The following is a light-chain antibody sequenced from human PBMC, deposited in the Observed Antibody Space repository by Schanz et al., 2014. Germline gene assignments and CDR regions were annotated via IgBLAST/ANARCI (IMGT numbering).Light chain of an antibody. V-gene: IGKV3-11*01. CDR1: HSVGSY. J-gene: IGKJ4*01. CDR3: QQRTNWPPGLT. CDR2: GAS. Sequence: EIVVTQSPDTLSVSPGERATLSCRTSHSVGSYLAWYQQKPGQAPRLLIYGASNRAIGIPARFSGSGSGTDFTLTISSLEPEDFAVYYCQQRTNWPPGLTFGGGTKVEIK.